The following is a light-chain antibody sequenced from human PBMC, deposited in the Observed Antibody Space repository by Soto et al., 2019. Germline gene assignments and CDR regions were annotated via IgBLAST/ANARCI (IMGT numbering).Light chain of an antibody. CDR1: QALRTA. J-gene: IGKJ1*01. V-gene: IGKV1-6*01. CDR3: LLDSRSCWA. Sequence: AIQLTQSPSSLYASVGDRVTITCRAGQALRTALGWYQQKPGKVAKLLIYAASILQSGVPSRFRGSRSRKAFTLSICSLQPEDFAIYFCLLDSRSCWAFGQAT. CDR2: AAS.